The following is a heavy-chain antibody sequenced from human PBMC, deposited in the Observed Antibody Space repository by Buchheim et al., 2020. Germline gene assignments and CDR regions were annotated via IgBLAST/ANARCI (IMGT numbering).Heavy chain of an antibody. CDR1: GFTFSSYA. Sequence: EVQLLESGGGLVQPGGSLRLSCAASGFTFSSYAMSWVRQAPGKGLEWVSAISGSGGSTYYADSVKGRFTISRDNSKNTLYLQMNSLRAEDTAVYYCAKDEAVRGVILESYYYYYYMDVWGKGTT. V-gene: IGHV3-23*01. CDR2: ISGSGGST. CDR3: AKDEAVRGVILESYYYYYYMDV. D-gene: IGHD3-10*01. J-gene: IGHJ6*03.